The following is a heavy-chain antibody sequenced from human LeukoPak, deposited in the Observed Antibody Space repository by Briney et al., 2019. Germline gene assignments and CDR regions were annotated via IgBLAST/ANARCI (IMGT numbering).Heavy chain of an antibody. Sequence: SETLSLTCTVSGGSNSSYYWSWIRQPPGKGLEWIGYVYYIGNTNYNPSLKSRVTISVDTSKNQFSLKMSSVTAADTAVYYCARRGTSGSLDYWGQGTLVTVSS. D-gene: IGHD2-8*01. J-gene: IGHJ4*02. CDR1: GGSNSSYY. CDR3: ARRGTSGSLDY. V-gene: IGHV4-59*08. CDR2: VYYIGNT.